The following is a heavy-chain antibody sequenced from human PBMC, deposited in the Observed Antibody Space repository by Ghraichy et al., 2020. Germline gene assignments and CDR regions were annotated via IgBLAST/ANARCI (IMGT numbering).Heavy chain of an antibody. Sequence: GGSLRLSCAASGFTFSSYGMHWVRQAPGKGLEWVAVISYDGSNKYYADSVKGRFTISRDNSKNTLYLQMNSLRAEDTAVYYCAKDLAGAAEGAADYWGQGTLVTVSS. V-gene: IGHV3-30*18. D-gene: IGHD6-13*01. J-gene: IGHJ4*02. CDR3: AKDLAGAAEGAADY. CDR2: ISYDGSNK. CDR1: GFTFSSYG.